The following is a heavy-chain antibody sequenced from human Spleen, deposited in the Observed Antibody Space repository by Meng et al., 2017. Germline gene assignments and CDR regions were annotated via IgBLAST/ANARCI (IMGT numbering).Heavy chain of an antibody. Sequence: GESLKISCAASGFTFSSYAMSWVRQAPGQGLEWVSSISGSGDSTDYTDSVKGRLTISRDNSKNTLYLQLNSLRVGDTAVYYCAKGYYGSGISYYGMDVWGQGTTVTVSS. D-gene: IGHD3-10*01. CDR1: GFTFSSYA. V-gene: IGHV3-23*01. CDR2: ISGSGDST. CDR3: AKGYYGSGISYYGMDV. J-gene: IGHJ6*02.